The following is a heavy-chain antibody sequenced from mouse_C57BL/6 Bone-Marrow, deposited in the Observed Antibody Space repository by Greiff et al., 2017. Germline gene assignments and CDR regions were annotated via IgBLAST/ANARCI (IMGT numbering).Heavy chain of an antibody. CDR3: ARLSWFAY. J-gene: IGHJ3*01. CDR2: INPNNGGT. V-gene: IGHV1-26*01. Sequence: VQLQQSGPELVKPGASVKISCKASGYTFTDYYMNWVKQSHGKSLEWIGDINPNNGGTSYNQKFKGKATLTVDKSSSTAYMELRSLTSEDSAVYYWARLSWFAYWGQGTLVTVSA. CDR1: GYTFTDYY.